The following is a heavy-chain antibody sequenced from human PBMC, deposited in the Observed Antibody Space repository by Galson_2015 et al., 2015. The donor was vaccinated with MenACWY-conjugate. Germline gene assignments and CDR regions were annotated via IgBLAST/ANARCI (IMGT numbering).Heavy chain of an antibody. Sequence: SLRLSCAASGFIFNTYWMHWVRQAPGKGLVWVSCINPGGSSTTYADSVKDRFTISRDNAMNTLYLQMNSLRPEDTAVFYCAKTRGASFYFDSWGQGTLVTVSS. CDR1: GFIFNTYW. V-gene: IGHV3-74*01. J-gene: IGHJ4*02. CDR3: AKTRGASFYFDS. D-gene: IGHD1-26*01. CDR2: INPGGSST.